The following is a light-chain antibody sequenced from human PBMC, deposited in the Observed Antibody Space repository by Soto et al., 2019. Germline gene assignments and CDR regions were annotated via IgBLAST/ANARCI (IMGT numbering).Light chain of an antibody. V-gene: IGKV1-5*03. CDR3: QQYSSYSPYT. CDR1: QTVYTW. CDR2: EAS. J-gene: IGKJ2*01. Sequence: DIQMTQSPSSLSASVANRVTITCRASQTVYTWLAWYQQKPGTAPKLLIYEASTLHSGVPSRFSGSGSGTEFTLVISRLQPDDLATYYCQQYSSYSPYTFGQGTKVDI.